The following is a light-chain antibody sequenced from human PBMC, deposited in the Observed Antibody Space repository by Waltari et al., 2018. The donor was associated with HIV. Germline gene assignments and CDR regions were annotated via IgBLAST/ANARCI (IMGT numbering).Light chain of an antibody. CDR3: HYYATPSHT. V-gene: IGKV1-5*03. CDR2: AAS. CDR1: QRIYQR. J-gene: IGKJ1*01. Sequence: DVQMTQSPSILSASVGDRVTMTCRASQRIYQRLAWYQQTPGKAPKVLMFAASTLVDGVPARFSGSASGTEFNFTINSLQPDDVATYYCHYYATPSHTFGQGTKV.